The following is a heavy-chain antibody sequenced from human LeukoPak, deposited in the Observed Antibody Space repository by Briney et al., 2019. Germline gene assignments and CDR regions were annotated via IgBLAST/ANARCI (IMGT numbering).Heavy chain of an antibody. CDR2: ISSSSSYI. CDR1: GFTFSSYS. Sequence: GGSLRLSCAASGFTFSSYSMNWVRQAPGKGLEWVSSISSSSSYIYYADSVKGRFTISRDNAKNSLYLQMNSLRAKDTAVYYCARDSDILTGYSADFDYWGQGTLVTVSS. CDR3: ARDSDILTGYSADFDY. V-gene: IGHV3-21*01. J-gene: IGHJ4*02. D-gene: IGHD3-9*01.